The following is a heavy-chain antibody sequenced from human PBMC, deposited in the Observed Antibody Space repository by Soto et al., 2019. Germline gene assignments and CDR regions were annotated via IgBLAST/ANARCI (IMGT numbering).Heavy chain of an antibody. V-gene: IGHV3-74*01. CDR2: INMDGTRT. Sequence: EVQLVESGGGSVQPGGSLRLSCAASGFTFSSYWVHWVRQVPGKGLVWLSRINMDGTRTNYADSVNGRFAIFRDNVKNTVYLQMNSLRVEDSAAYYCARGGLGSFLLDYWGQGTLVSVS. CDR1: GFTFSSYW. J-gene: IGHJ4*02. CDR3: ARGGLGSFLLDY. D-gene: IGHD3-10*01.